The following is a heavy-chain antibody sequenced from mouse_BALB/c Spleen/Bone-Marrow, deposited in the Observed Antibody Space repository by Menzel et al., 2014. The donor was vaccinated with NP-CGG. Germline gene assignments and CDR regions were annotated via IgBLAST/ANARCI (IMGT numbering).Heavy chain of an antibody. CDR1: GYSITSGYY. CDR2: ISYDGSN. CDR3: ARGGTGRVYFDV. V-gene: IGHV3-6*02. D-gene: IGHD4-1*01. J-gene: IGHJ1*01. Sequence: EVQLQQSGPGLVKPSQSLSLPCSVTGYSITSGYYWNWIRQFPGNTLEWMGYISYDGSNNYNPSLKNRISITRDTSKNQFFLKLNSVTTEDTATYYCARGGTGRVYFDVWGAGTTVTVSS.